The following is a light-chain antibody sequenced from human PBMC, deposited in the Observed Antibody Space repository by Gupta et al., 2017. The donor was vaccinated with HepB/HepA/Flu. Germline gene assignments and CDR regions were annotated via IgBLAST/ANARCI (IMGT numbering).Light chain of an antibody. Sequence: SYVLTQPPSVSVAPGKTARIPCGGNNVGSKSVHWYQQKPGQAPVLVVYDDSDRPSGIPERLSGSNSGNTATLTISSVDAGDEADYYFQVWDSSRSHPWVFGGGTKLSVL. CDR3: QVWDSSRSHPWV. J-gene: IGLJ3*02. CDR1: NVGSKS. CDR2: DDS. V-gene: IGLV3-21*03.